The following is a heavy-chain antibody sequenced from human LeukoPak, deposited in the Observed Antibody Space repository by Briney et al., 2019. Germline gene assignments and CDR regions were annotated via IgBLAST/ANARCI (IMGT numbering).Heavy chain of an antibody. V-gene: IGHV3-30-3*01. CDR1: GFTFSSYA. CDR3: AKSSGYYQYYFDY. Sequence: GGSLRLSCAASGFTFSSYAMHWVRQAPGKGLEWVAVISYDGSNKYYADSVKGRFTISRDNSKNTLYLQMNSLRAEDTAVYYCAKSSGYYQYYFDYWGQGTLVTVSS. J-gene: IGHJ4*02. CDR2: ISYDGSNK. D-gene: IGHD3-22*01.